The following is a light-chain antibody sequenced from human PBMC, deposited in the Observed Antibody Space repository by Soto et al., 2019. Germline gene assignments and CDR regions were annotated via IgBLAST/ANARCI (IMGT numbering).Light chain of an antibody. CDR2: GVS. Sequence: EVVLTQSPGTLSLSPGESATLSCRAGQSVSSTYLAWYQQKPGQAPRLLIYGVSTRATGIPDRFSGSGSGTDFSLTISRLEPEDFALYYCQQYFTSPLTFGGGTKVEIK. CDR3: QQYFTSPLT. J-gene: IGKJ4*01. V-gene: IGKV3-20*01. CDR1: QSVSSTY.